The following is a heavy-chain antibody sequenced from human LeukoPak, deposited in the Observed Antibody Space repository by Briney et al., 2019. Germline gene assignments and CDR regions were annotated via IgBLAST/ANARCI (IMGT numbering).Heavy chain of an antibody. Sequence: HPGRSLRLSCSASGFTFSSYAMQWVRPAPGKGLEWVAVISYDGSNKYYADSVKGRFTISRDNSKNTLYLQMNSLRAEDTAVYYCARELDSYGMDVWGQGTTVTVSS. V-gene: IGHV3-30-3*01. CDR3: ARELDSYGMDV. J-gene: IGHJ6*02. CDR2: ISYDGSNK. CDR1: GFTFSSYA.